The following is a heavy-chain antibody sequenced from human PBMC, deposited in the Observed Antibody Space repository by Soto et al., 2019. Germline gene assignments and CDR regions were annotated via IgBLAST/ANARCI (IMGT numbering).Heavy chain of an antibody. CDR2: IIPILGIA. D-gene: IGHD2-2*01. J-gene: IGHJ6*02. CDR1: GYTFTSYY. Sequence: SVKVSCKASGYTFTSYYMHWVRQAPGQGLEWMGRIIPILGIANYAQKFQGRVTITADKSTSTAYMELSSLRSEDTAVYYCARDQSDIVVVPAAIVLGEFKNYYYYYGMDVWGQGTTVTVSS. V-gene: IGHV1-69*04. CDR3: ARDQSDIVVVPAAIVLGEFKNYYYYYGMDV.